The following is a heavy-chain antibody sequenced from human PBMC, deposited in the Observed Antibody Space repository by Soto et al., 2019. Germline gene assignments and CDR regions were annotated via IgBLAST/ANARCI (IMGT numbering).Heavy chain of an antibody. Sequence: ASVKVSCKASGYIFTNYDINWVRQAPGQGLEWMGSINPTSGNTGFAKKFQGRLTLTRDTSRSSVSLELSSLRSEDTAVYYCARCIDGCQPIAFHYSCQAPLVTLSS. D-gene: IGHD2-21*01. CDR3: ARCIDGCQPIAFHY. J-gene: IGHJ4*02. V-gene: IGHV1-8*01. CDR1: GYIFTNYD. CDR2: INPTSGNT.